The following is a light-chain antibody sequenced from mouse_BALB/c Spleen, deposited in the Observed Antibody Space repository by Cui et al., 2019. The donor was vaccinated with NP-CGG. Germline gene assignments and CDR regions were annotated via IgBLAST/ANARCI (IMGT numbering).Light chain of an antibody. Sequence: QAIVTQESAPTTSPGETVTLTCRSSTGTVTINNYASWVQEKPDHLFTGLIGGTNNRAPGVPARFSGSLIGDKAALTITGAQTEDEAIYFCALWYSNHWVFGGGTKLTVL. V-gene: IGLV1*01. CDR3: ALWYSNHWV. CDR2: GTN. CDR1: TGTVTINNY. J-gene: IGLJ1*01.